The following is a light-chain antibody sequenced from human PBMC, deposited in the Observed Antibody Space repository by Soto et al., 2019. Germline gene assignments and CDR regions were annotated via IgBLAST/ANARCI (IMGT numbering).Light chain of an antibody. CDR1: QSISSW. CDR2: KAS. V-gene: IGKV1-5*03. J-gene: IGKJ1*01. CDR3: QQYNSYPT. Sequence: DIQMTQSPSTLSASVGDRVTITCRASQSISSWLAWYQQKPGKAPKLLIYKASSLESGVPSRCSGSGSGTEFTLTISSRQPDDFATYYCQQYNSYPTFGQGTKVEIK.